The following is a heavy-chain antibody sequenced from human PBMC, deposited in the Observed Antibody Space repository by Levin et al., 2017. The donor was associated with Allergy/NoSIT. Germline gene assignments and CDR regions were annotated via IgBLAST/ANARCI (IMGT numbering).Heavy chain of an antibody. CDR3: ARVGLGQGVWLVIKRYYYYMDV. CDR1: GFTFDDYG. Sequence: GGSLRLSCAASGFTFDDYGMSWVRQAPGKGLEWVSGINWNGGSTGYADSVKGRFTISRDNAKNSLYLQMNSLRAEDTALYYCARVGLGQGVWLVIKRYYYYMDVWGKGTTVTVSS. V-gene: IGHV3-20*04. D-gene: IGHD3-9*01. CDR2: INWNGGST. J-gene: IGHJ6*03.